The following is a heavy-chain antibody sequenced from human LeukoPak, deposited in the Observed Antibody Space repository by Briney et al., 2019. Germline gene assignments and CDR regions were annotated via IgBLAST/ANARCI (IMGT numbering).Heavy chain of an antibody. CDR2: ISGSGGST. D-gene: IGHD2-21*02. J-gene: IGHJ3*02. CDR3: AKDSGGDLNAFDI. Sequence: PGGSLRPSCAASGFTFSSYAMSWVRQAPGKGLEWGSAISGSGGSTYYADSVKGRFTISRDNSKNTLYLQMNSLRAEDTAVYYCAKDSGGDLNAFDIWGQGTMVTVSS. CDR1: GFTFSSYA. V-gene: IGHV3-23*01.